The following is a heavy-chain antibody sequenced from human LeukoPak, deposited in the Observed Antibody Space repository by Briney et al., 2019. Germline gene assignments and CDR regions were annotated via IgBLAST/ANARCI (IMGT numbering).Heavy chain of an antibody. CDR3: ARGPYSSSGYDFDY. CDR1: GGSISGYY. V-gene: IGHV4-59*01. Sequence: SETLSLTCTVSGGSISGYYWSWIRQPPGKGLEWIGYIYYSGSTSYNPSLKSRVTISVDTSKNQFSLKLSSVTAADTAVYYCARGPYSSSGYDFDYWGQGTLVTVSS. D-gene: IGHD6-13*01. CDR2: IYYSGST. J-gene: IGHJ4*02.